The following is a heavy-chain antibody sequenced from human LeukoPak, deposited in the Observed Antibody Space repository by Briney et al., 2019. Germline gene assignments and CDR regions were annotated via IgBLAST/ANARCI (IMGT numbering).Heavy chain of an antibody. CDR1: GFTFSSYT. CDR3: AKVGDYGDYALDY. J-gene: IGHJ4*02. Sequence: GGSLRLSCAASGFTFSSYTMNWVRQAPGKGLEWVSSISSSGSYIYSADSVKGRFTISRDNAKNSLYLQMNSLRAEDTAVYYCAKVGDYGDYALDYWGQGTLVTVSS. V-gene: IGHV3-21*01. CDR2: ISSSGSYI. D-gene: IGHD4-17*01.